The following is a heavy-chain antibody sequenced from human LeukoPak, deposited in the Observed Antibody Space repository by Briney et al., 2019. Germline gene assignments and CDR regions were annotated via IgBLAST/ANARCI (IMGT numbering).Heavy chain of an antibody. CDR1: GFTVSTNH. D-gene: IGHD3-22*01. CDR2: INDVDTP. Sequence: GGSLRLSCAVSGFTVSTNHMTWVRQAPGKGLEWVSAINDVDTPYYADTVRGRFTISRGSAKNTLYLQMKSLRAEDTAVYYCARDMIHSSGAFDSWGQGTLVTVSS. J-gene: IGHJ4*02. V-gene: IGHV3-53*01. CDR3: ARDMIHSSGAFDS.